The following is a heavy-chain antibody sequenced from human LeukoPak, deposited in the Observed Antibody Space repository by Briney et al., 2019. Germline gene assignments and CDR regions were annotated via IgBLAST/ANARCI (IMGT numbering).Heavy chain of an antibody. D-gene: IGHD5-24*01. Sequence: GGSLRLSCAASGFIFSSFGIHWVRQAPGKGLEWLAFIRHDGSNKYYADSVKGRFTISRDNSKNTVYLQMSSLRAEDTAIYYCARAEMTTITYPDYWGQGTPVTVSS. CDR3: ARAEMTTITYPDY. V-gene: IGHV3-30*02. CDR1: GFIFSSFG. J-gene: IGHJ4*02. CDR2: IRHDGSNK.